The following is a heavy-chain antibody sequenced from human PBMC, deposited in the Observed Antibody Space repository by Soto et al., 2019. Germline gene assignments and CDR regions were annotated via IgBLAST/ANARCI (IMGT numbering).Heavy chain of an antibody. D-gene: IGHD1-26*01. CDR1: GFIFENFG. Sequence: GGALRLSCAASGFIFENFGMSWVRQAPGKGLEWISSISGSGFKKYYADSVKGRFTISRDNSKSTVYLELNNLSAEDTAVYHCAKNQGVELVPLATVDWFDPWGQGSVVTVSS. CDR3: AKNQGVELVPLATVDWFDP. CDR2: ISGSGFKK. V-gene: IGHV3-23*01. J-gene: IGHJ5*02.